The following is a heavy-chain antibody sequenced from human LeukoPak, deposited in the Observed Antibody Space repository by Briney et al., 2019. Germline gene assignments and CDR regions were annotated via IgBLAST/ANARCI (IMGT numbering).Heavy chain of an antibody. CDR1: GFTFSSYG. J-gene: IGHJ3*02. Sequence: GGSLRLSCAASGFTFSSYGMHWVRQAPGKGLEWVAVIWYDGNNKYYADYVKGRLTISRDNSKNTLYLQMNSLRAEDTAVYYCAVFENAFDIWGQGTMVTVSS. CDR2: IWYDGNNK. CDR3: AVFENAFDI. V-gene: IGHV3-33*08.